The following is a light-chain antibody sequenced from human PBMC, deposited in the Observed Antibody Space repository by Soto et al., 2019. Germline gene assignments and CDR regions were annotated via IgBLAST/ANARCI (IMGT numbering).Light chain of an antibody. V-gene: IGLV2-14*01. CDR3: SSYTSSSGGV. J-gene: IGLJ1*01. Sequence: QSVLTQPASVSGSPGQSITISRTGTSSDVGGYNYVSWYQQHPGKAPKLMIYEVSNRPSGVSNRFSGSKSGNTASLTISGLQAEDEADYYCSSYTSSSGGVFGTGTKVTVL. CDR2: EVS. CDR1: SSDVGGYNY.